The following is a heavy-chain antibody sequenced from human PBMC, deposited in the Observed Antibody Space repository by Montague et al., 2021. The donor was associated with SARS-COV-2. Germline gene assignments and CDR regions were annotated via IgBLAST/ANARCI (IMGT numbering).Heavy chain of an antibody. CDR2: IGGDGEST. D-gene: IGHD1-26*01. CDR3: AKDFWRLVGATLGN. Sequence: SLRLSCAASGFTFEDYAMHWVRQVPGKGLEWVSLIGGDGESTYYEDPLKGRFTISRDNSKNSLFLQMDSLRPEDTALYYCAKDFWRLVGATLGNWGQGILVTVSS. J-gene: IGHJ4*02. V-gene: IGHV3-43*02. CDR1: GFTFEDYA.